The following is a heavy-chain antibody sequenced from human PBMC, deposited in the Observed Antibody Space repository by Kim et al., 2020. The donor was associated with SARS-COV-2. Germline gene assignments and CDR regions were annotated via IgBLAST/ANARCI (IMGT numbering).Heavy chain of an antibody. Sequence: SLKSRLNISIDTSKSQFSLKLKSVTAADTAIYYCARQGARKYGMDVWGAGTRVTVSS. D-gene: IGHD3-16*01. CDR3: ARQGARKYGMDV. J-gene: IGHJ6*04. V-gene: IGHV4-39*01.